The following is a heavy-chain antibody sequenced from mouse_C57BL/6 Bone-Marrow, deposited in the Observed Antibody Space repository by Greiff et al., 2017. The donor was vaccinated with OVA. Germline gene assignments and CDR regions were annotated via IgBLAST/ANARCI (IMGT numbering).Heavy chain of an antibody. V-gene: IGHV1-82*01. J-gene: IGHJ1*03. Sequence: VQLQQSGPELVKPGASVKISCKASGYAFSSSWMNWVKQRPGKGLEWIGRIYPGDGDTNYNGKFKGKATLTADKSSSTAYMQLSSLTSEDSAVYFCARNIYYYGSSHRYFDVWGTGTTVTVSS. CDR2: IYPGDGDT. D-gene: IGHD1-1*01. CDR3: ARNIYYYGSSHRYFDV. CDR1: GYAFSSSW.